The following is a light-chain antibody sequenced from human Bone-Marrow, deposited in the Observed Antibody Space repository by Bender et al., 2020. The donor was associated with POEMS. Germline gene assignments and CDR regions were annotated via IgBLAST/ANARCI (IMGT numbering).Light chain of an antibody. CDR1: SSNIGAGYD. CDR2: GYS. V-gene: IGLV1-40*01. Sequence: QSVLTQPPSVSGAPGQRVPISSTGSSSNIGAGYDVQSYQHFPGTAPKLLIYGYSNRPSGVPDRFSGSKSVTSTSLVLNGLRAEDEADYYCQSVDSSLSVFYVFGTGTKVTVL. J-gene: IGLJ1*01. CDR3: QSVDSSLSVFYV.